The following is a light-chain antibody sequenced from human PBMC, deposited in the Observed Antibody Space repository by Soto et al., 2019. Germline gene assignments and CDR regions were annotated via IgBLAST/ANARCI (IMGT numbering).Light chain of an antibody. Sequence: EIVLTQSPGTLSLSPGERATLSCRTSQSVSNNYLAWYQQKPGQAPRLLIYGASSRATGIPDRFSGSGSGTDFTLSISRLEPEDFAVYYCQQYSSLWTFGQGTKVDIQ. J-gene: IGKJ1*01. CDR3: QQYSSLWT. CDR2: GAS. CDR1: QSVSNNY. V-gene: IGKV3-20*01.